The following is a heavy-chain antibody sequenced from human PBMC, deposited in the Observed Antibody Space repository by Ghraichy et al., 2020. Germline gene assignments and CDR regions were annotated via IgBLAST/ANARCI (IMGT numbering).Heavy chain of an antibody. CDR1: GFTFDDYT. V-gene: IGHV3-43*01. CDR2: ITWNGGSI. CDR3: AAEYYYDSSGSFHY. D-gene: IGHD3-22*01. Sequence: LSLTCAASGFTFDDYTMHWVRQAPGKGLEWVSLITWNGGSIYYGDSVKGRFTASRDNSKNSLYLQMNSLRTEDTALYYCAAEYYYDSSGSFHYWGQGTLVTVSS. J-gene: IGHJ4*02.